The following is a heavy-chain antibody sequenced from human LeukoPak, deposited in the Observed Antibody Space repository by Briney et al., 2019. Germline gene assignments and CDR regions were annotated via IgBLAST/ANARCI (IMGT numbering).Heavy chain of an antibody. V-gene: IGHV3-23*01. D-gene: IGHD1-26*01. Sequence: GGSLRLSCAASRFTFSSYAMSWVRQAPGKGLEWVSAISGSGGSTYYADSVKGRFTISRDNSKNTLYLQMNSLRAEDTAVYYCAKHKEREDAFDIWGQGTMVTVSS. J-gene: IGHJ3*02. CDR1: RFTFSSYA. CDR3: AKHKEREDAFDI. CDR2: ISGSGGST.